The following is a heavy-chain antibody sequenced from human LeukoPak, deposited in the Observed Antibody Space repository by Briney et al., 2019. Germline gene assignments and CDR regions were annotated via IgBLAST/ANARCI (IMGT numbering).Heavy chain of an antibody. Sequence: ASVKVSCKVSGYTLTELSMHWVRQAPGKGLEWMGGFDPEDGETIYAQKFQGRVTMTEDTSTDTAYMELSSLRSEDTAVYYCATSGLAAAGTFGRYFDLWGRGTLVTVSS. CDR1: GYTLTELS. D-gene: IGHD6-13*01. J-gene: IGHJ2*01. CDR2: FDPEDGET. V-gene: IGHV1-24*01. CDR3: ATSGLAAAGTFGRYFDL.